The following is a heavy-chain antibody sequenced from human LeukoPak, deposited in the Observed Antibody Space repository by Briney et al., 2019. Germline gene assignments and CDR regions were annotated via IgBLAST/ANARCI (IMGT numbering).Heavy chain of an antibody. Sequence: SETLSLTCTVSGGSISSYYWSWIRQPPGKGLEWIGYIYYSGSTDYNPSLRSRVTISVDPPKNQFSLKLSSVTAADTAVYYCARDFAVTTAYYYGVDVWGQGITVTVSS. CDR2: IYYSGST. CDR3: ARDFAVTTAYYYGVDV. CDR1: GGSISSYY. J-gene: IGHJ6*02. D-gene: IGHD4-17*01. V-gene: IGHV4-59*01.